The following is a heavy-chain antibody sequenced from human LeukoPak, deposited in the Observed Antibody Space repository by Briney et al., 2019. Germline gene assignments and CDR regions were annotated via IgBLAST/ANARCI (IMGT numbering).Heavy chain of an antibody. V-gene: IGHV1-69*01. Sequence: GASVKVSCKASGGTFSSYAISWVRQAPGQGLEWMGGLIPIFGTANYAQKFQGRVTITADESTSTAYMELSSLRSEDTAVYYCAREQFSAAPQDAFDIWGQGTMVTVSS. CDR1: GGTFSSYA. D-gene: IGHD2-15*01. J-gene: IGHJ3*02. CDR2: LIPIFGTA. CDR3: AREQFSAAPQDAFDI.